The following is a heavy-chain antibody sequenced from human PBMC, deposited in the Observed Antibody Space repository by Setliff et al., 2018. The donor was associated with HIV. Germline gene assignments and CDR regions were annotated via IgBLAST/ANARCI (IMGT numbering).Heavy chain of an antibody. Sequence: VASVKVSCKASGGTFSSYAISWVRQAPGQGLEWMGGIIPILGPANYAQKFQGRVTITAGEYTTTSYMELRNLRSEDTAVYYCARGHHFYWYFDLWGPGTLVTVSS. CDR1: GGTFSSYA. V-gene: IGHV1-69*13. CDR3: ARGHHFYWYFDL. CDR2: IIPILGPA. J-gene: IGHJ2*01.